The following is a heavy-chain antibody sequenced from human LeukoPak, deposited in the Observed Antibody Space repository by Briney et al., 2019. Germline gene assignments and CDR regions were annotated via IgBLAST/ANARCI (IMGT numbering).Heavy chain of an antibody. Sequence: ASVKVSCKASGYTFTGYYMHWVRQAPGQGREWMGWINPNSGGTNYAQKFQGRVTMTRDTSISTAYMELSRLRSDDTAVYYCARSNPKIRFLDWRVPAGMDVWGQATTVTVSS. CDR3: ARSNPKIRFLDWRVPAGMDV. CDR1: GYTFTGYY. D-gene: IGHD3-3*01. V-gene: IGHV1-2*02. J-gene: IGHJ6*02. CDR2: INPNSGGT.